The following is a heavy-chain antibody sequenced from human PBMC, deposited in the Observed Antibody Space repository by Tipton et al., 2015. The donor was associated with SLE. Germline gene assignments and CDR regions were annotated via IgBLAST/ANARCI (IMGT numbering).Heavy chain of an antibody. Sequence: SLRLSCAASGFTFSSYSMNWVRQAPGKGLEWVAVIWYDGSNKYYADSVKGRFTISRDNSKNTLYLQMNSLRAEDTAVYYCAKVAGVSGNYYLDYWGQGTLVTVSS. V-gene: IGHV3-33*06. CDR1: GFTFSSYS. CDR3: AKVAGVSGNYYLDY. J-gene: IGHJ4*02. D-gene: IGHD1-26*01. CDR2: IWYDGSNK.